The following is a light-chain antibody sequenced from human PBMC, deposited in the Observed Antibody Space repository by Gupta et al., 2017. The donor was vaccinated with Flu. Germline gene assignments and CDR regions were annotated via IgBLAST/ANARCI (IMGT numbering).Light chain of an antibody. Sequence: SSNIGSNIVNWYHELHGTPPKLLIYGNDQRPSGVPDRFSGSKSGTSASLAISGLQSEDEADYYCAAWDDSLNGLYVFGSGTKVTVL. CDR3: AAWDDSLNGLYV. CDR2: GND. CDR1: SSNIGSNI. V-gene: IGLV1-44*01. J-gene: IGLJ1*01.